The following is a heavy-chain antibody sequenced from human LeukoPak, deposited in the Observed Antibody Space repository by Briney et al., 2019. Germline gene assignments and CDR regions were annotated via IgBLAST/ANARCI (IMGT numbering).Heavy chain of an antibody. CDR1: GGSFCGYY. Sequence: SETLSLTCAVYGGSFCGYYWSWIRQPPGKGREWIGEINNSRSTNYNPSLKSRVTISVDTSKNQFSLKLSSVTAADTGVYYCARLGTVVDLWGRGTLVTVSS. CDR2: INNSRST. CDR3: ARLGTVVDL. J-gene: IGHJ2*01. D-gene: IGHD4-23*01. V-gene: IGHV4-34*01.